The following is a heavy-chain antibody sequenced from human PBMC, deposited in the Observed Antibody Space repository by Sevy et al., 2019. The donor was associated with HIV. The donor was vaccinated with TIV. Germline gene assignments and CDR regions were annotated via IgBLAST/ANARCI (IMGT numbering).Heavy chain of an antibody. CDR1: GGIFRSNA. J-gene: IGHJ4*01. V-gene: IGHV1-69*13. CDR3: ARDTHYYVSGSFDS. CDR2: IIAVFGTT. D-gene: IGHD3-10*01. Sequence: ASVKVSCKASGGIFRSNAISWVRQAPGQGLEWVGGIIAVFGTTYYAQKFQGRVTLIADESTGTVHMELRSLRSEDTAIYYCARDTHYYVSGSFDSWSQGTQVTVSS.